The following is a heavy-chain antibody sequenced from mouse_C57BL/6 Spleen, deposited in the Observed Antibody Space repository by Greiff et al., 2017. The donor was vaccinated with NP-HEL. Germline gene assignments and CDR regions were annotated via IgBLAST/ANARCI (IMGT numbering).Heavy chain of an antibody. CDR1: GFTFSDYG. CDR3: ARGGPWYFDY. Sequence: EVHLVESGGGLVKPGGSLKLSCAASGFTFSDYGMHWVRQAPEKGLEWVAYISSGRSTIYYADTVKGRFTISRDNAKHTLFLQMTSLRSEDTAMYYCARGGPWYFDYWGQGTTLTVSS. J-gene: IGHJ2*01. D-gene: IGHD1-1*02. V-gene: IGHV5-17*01. CDR2: ISSGRSTI.